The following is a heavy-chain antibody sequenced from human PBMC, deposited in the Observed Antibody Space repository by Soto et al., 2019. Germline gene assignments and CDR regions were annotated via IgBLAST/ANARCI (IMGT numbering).Heavy chain of an antibody. CDR1: GFTFSAYY. V-gene: IGHV1-2*02. J-gene: IGHJ6*02. CDR2: INPNSGGT. D-gene: IGHD6-13*01. Sequence: QVQLVQSGAEVKKPGASVKVSCKASGFTFSAYYIYWVRQAPGQGLEWIGWINPNSGGTNNAQKVQGRVTMTSDTSTSTVYMELSALIPDDTAVYYCARSLLDEYSSSWRSAYYGMDVWGQGTTVTVSS. CDR3: ARSLLDEYSSSWRSAYYGMDV.